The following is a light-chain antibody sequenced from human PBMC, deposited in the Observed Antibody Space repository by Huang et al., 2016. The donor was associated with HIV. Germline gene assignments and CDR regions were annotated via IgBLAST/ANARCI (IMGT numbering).Light chain of an antibody. CDR2: WAS. CDR1: QSVLSSATNKNY. V-gene: IGKV4-1*01. CDR3: QQYYTSPQT. J-gene: IGKJ1*01. Sequence: DIVMTQSPDSLAVSLGEAATLTCRSSQSVLSSATNKNYLAWFQQNSGQSPKLLMCWASTREAGVPDRFSGSGSGTHFTLTINNVKTEDVAIYYCQQYYTSPQTFGPGTRVEI.